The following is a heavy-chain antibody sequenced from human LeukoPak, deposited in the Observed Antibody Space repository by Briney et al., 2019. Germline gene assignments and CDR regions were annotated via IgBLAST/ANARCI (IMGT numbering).Heavy chain of an antibody. CDR2: ISGSGGST. CDR3: AKDRGTGFLHDWTVSS. J-gene: IGHJ4*02. V-gene: IGHV3-23*01. D-gene: IGHD3/OR15-3a*01. CDR1: GFTFSSYG. Sequence: PGGSLRLSCAASGFTFSSYGMSWVRHAPGKGLEWVSAISGSGGSTYYADSVKGRFTISRDNSKNTLYLQMNSLRAEDTAVYYCAKDRGTGFLHDWTVSSWGQGTRVTVSS.